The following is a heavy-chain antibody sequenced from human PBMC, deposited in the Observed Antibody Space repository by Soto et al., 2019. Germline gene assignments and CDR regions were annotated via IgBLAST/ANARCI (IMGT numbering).Heavy chain of an antibody. V-gene: IGHV4-34*01. CDR1: GGSFSGYY. D-gene: IGHD6-19*01. CDR3: ARVSGWYANWFDP. J-gene: IGHJ5*02. CDR2: INHSGST. Sequence: SETLSLTCAVYGGSFSGYYWSWIRQPPGKGLEWIGEINHSGSTNYNPTLKSRVTISVDTSKNQFSLKLSSVTAADTAVYYCARVSGWYANWFDPWGQGTLVTVSS.